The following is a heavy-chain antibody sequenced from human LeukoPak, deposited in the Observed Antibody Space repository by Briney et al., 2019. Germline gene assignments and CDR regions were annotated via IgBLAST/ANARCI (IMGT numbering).Heavy chain of an antibody. CDR3: ARGSPAQTTVTNPFDY. CDR2: INPSGGGT. J-gene: IGHJ4*02. Sequence: GASVKVSCKASGYTFTSYYMHWVRQAPGQGLEWMGIINPSGGGTSYAQKFQGRVTMTRDTSTSTVYMELSSLRSEDTAVYYCARGSPAQTTVTNPFDYWGQGTLVTVSS. CDR1: GYTFTSYY. D-gene: IGHD4-17*01. V-gene: IGHV1-46*01.